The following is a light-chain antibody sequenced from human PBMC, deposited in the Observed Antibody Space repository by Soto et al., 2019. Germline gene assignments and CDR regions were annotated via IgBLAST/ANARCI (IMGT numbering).Light chain of an antibody. CDR2: EGS. Sequence: QSALTQPASVSGSPGQSITISCTGTSSDVGSYNLVSWYQQHPGKAPKLMIYEGSKRPSGVSNRFSGSKSGNTASLTIAGLPAEDEADYYCCAYAGSSTYVVGTGTKVTVL. V-gene: IGLV2-23*01. CDR3: CAYAGSSTYV. J-gene: IGLJ1*01. CDR1: SSDVGSYNL.